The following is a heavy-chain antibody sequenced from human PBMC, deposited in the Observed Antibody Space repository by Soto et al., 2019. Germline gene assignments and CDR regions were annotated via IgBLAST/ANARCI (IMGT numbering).Heavy chain of an antibody. V-gene: IGHV1-18*01. CDR2: ISAYNGNT. J-gene: IGHJ4*02. CDR3: ERETRNVWVTTSLDN. CDR1: GYTFTSYC. Sequence: ASVKVSCKASGYTFTSYCISWVRQAPGQGLEWMGWISAYNGNTNYAQKLQGRVTMTTDTSTSTAYMELRSLRSDDTAVYYCERETRNVWVTTSLDNWGQGPLVTVSS. D-gene: IGHD4-17*01.